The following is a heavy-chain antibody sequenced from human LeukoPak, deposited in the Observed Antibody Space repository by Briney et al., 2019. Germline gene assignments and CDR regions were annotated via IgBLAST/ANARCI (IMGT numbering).Heavy chain of an antibody. CDR3: ARFALGRSSDGVTPMGMDV. V-gene: IGHV5-51*01. CDR2: IYPGDSDT. J-gene: IGHJ6*04. D-gene: IGHD3-10*01. Sequence: GESLKISCKGSGYSFTSYWIGWVRQMLGKGLEWMGIIYPGDSDTRYSPSFQGQVTISADKSISTAYLQWSSLKASDTAMYCCARFALGRSSDGVTPMGMDVWGKGTTVTVSS. CDR1: GYSFTSYW.